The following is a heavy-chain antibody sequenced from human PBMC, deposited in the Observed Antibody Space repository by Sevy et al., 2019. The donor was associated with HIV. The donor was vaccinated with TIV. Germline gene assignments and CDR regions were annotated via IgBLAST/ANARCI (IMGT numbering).Heavy chain of an antibody. J-gene: IGHJ4*02. CDR1: GYTFTGYY. CDR2: INPDSGGP. CDR3: VRDDLDGYFEY. Sequence: ATVKVSCKASGYTFTGYYMHWVRQAPGQGLQWMGWINPDSGGPNYAPKFQGRVTLTRDTSISTAYMELSRLKSDDTAVYYCVRDDLDGYFEYWGQGTLVTVSS. V-gene: IGHV1-2*02.